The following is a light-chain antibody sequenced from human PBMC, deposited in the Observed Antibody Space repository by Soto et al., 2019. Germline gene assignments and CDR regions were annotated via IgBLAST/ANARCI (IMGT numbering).Light chain of an antibody. CDR1: HGISRY. CDR2: AAS. J-gene: IGKJ4*01. V-gene: IGKV1-9*01. Sequence: DIQMTQSPSSLSAYVGDSVTITCRASHGISRYLAWYQQQPGRAPQPLISAASTLQSGVPSRFSGSGSGTHFTLVISSLQPEDFATYYCQQLNTYPVTFGGGTKVDI. CDR3: QQLNTYPVT.